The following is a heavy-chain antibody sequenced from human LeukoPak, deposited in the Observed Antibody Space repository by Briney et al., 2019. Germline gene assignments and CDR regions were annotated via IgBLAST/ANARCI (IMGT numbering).Heavy chain of an antibody. CDR1: GGTFSSYA. Sequence: ASVKVSCKASGGTFSSYAISWVRQAPGQGLEWMGGIIPIFGTANYAQKFQGRVTITTDESTSTAYMELSSLRSEDAAVYYCARYPSVAGPVGYWGQGTLVTVSS. CDR2: IIPIFGTA. D-gene: IGHD6-19*01. V-gene: IGHV1-69*05. J-gene: IGHJ4*02. CDR3: ARYPSVAGPVGY.